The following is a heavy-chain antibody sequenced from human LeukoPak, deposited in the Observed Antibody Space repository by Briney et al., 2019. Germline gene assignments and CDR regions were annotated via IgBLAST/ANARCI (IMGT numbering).Heavy chain of an antibody. D-gene: IGHD2-2*01. V-gene: IGHV3-23*01. CDR2: ISGSGGST. CDR1: GFTFSSHA. Sequence: GGSLRLSCAASGFTFSSHAMSWVRQAPGKGLEWVSAISGSGGSTYYADSVKGRFTISRDNSKNTLYLQMNSLRAEDTAVYYCAILDCSSTSCYWGQGTLVTVSS. J-gene: IGHJ4*02. CDR3: AILDCSSTSCY.